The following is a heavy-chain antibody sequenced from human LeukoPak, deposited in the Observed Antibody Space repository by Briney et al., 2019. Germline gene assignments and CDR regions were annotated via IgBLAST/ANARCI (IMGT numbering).Heavy chain of an antibody. Sequence: SETLSLTCAVYGGSFSGYYWSWIRQPPGKGLEWIGEINHSGSTNYNPSLKSRVTISVDTSKNQFSLKLSSVTAADTAVYYCARGLSPSGCYPFPPRYNWFDPWGQGTLVTVSS. CDR2: INHSGST. J-gene: IGHJ5*02. CDR3: ARGLSPSGCYPFPPRYNWFDP. V-gene: IGHV4-34*01. CDR1: GGSFSGYY. D-gene: IGHD6-19*01.